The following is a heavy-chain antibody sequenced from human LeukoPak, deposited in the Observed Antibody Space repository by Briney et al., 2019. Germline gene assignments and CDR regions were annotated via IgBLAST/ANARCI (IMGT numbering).Heavy chain of an antibody. CDR2: INPSGGST. Sequence: ASVKVSCKASGYTFTSYYMHWVRQAPGQGLEWMGIINPSGGSTSYAQKFQGRVTMTRDTSTSTVYMELSSLRSEDTAVYYCARTYYYDSSGYNYTPGAFDIWGQGTMVTVSS. CDR1: GYTFTSYY. D-gene: IGHD3-22*01. V-gene: IGHV1-46*01. CDR3: ARTYYYDSSGYNYTPGAFDI. J-gene: IGHJ3*02.